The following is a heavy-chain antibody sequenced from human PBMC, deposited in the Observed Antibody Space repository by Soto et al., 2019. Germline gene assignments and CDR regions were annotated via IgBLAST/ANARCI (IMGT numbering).Heavy chain of an antibody. J-gene: IGHJ4*02. V-gene: IGHV3-7*01. CDR3: ASEYYDYIWGSFLSRYFDY. D-gene: IGHD3-16*01. CDR1: GFTFSSYW. CDR2: IKQDGSEK. Sequence: GGSLRLSCAASGFTFSSYWMSWVRQAPGKGLEWVANIKQDGSEKYYVDSVKGRFTISRDNAKNSLYLQMNSLRAEDTAVYYCASEYYDYIWGSFLSRYFDYWGQGTLVTVSS.